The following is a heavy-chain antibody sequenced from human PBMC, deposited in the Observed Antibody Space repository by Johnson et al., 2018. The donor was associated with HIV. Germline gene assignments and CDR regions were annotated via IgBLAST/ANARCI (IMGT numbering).Heavy chain of an antibody. Sequence: VQLVESGGGVVRPGGSLRLSCAASGFTFDDYGMSWVRQAPGKGLEWVSGITWNGGSTGSADSGKGRFTISRDNAKNSLYLQMNSLRAEDTALYYCARVQDRVAGNSYGAFDIWGQGTMVTVSS. V-gene: IGHV3-20*04. CDR3: ARVQDRVAGNSYGAFDI. CDR2: ITWNGGST. J-gene: IGHJ3*02. CDR1: GFTFDDYG. D-gene: IGHD6-19*01.